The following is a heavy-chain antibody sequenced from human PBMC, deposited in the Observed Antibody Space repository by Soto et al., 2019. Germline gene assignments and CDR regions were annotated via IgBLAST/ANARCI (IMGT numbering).Heavy chain of an antibody. D-gene: IGHD2-2*01. CDR2: INPNSGGT. Sequence: QVQLVQSGAEVKKPGASVKVSCKASGYTFTGYYMHWVRQAPGQGLEWMGWINPNSGGTNYAQKFQGRVTMTRDTSISTAYMEPSRLRSDDTAVYYCARAGVVVPAAPLSNWFDPWGQGTLVTVSS. J-gene: IGHJ5*02. V-gene: IGHV1-2*02. CDR1: GYTFTGYY. CDR3: ARAGVVVPAAPLSNWFDP.